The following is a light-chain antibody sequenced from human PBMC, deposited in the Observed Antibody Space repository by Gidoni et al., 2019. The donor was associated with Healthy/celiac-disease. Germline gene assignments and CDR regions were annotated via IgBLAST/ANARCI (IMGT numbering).Light chain of an antibody. J-gene: IGKJ3*01. CDR3: QQYSGT. V-gene: IGKV1-5*03. CDR2: KAS. CDR1: QSISSW. Sequence: DIQMTQSPSTLSASVGDRVTITCRASQSISSWLAWYQQKPGKAPKLLIYKASSLESGVPSRFSGSGSGTEFTLTISSLQPDDFATYYCQQYSGTFGPXTKVDIK.